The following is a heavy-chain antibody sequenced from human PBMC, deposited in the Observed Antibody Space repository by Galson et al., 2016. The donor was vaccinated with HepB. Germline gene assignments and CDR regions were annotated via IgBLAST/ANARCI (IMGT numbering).Heavy chain of an antibody. D-gene: IGHD6-19*01. J-gene: IGHJ4*02. CDR2: INWNGGSI. V-gene: IGHV3-20*01. CDR1: GFTFDNYG. CDR3: ARNDRRYSSGCHDY. Sequence: SLRLSCAASGFTFDNYGMSWVRQAPGKGLEWVSGINWNGGSIRYADSVKGRFTISRDNAKNSLYLQMNSLRAEDTALYRCARNDRRYSSGCHDYWGQGTLAIVSS.